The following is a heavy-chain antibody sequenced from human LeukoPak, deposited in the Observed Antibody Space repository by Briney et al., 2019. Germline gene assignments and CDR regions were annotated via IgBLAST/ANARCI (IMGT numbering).Heavy chain of an antibody. D-gene: IGHD6-25*01. Sequence: PSETLSLTCTVSGGSISSSSYYWGWIRQPPGKGLEWIGSIYYSGSTYYNPSLKSRVTISVDTSKNQFSLKLSSVTAADTAVYYCARVMISGQRHMDVWGKGTTVTVSS. CDR3: ARVMISGQRHMDV. J-gene: IGHJ6*03. CDR2: IYYSGST. CDR1: GGSISSSSYY. V-gene: IGHV4-39*01.